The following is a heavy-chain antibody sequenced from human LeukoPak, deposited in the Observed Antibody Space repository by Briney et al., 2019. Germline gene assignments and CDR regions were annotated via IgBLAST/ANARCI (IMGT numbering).Heavy chain of an antibody. J-gene: IGHJ4*02. CDR2: LTGDGGRT. CDR3: VKDPFYGGNPLYYFDY. V-gene: IGHV3-64D*06. D-gene: IGHD4-23*01. Sequence: GGSLRLSCSASGFTFSSYAMHWVRQAPGKGLECVSALTGDGGRTYYADSVKGRFTISRDNSKNTLYLQMSSLRVEDTAVYYCVKDPFYGGNPLYYFDYWGQGNLVAVSS. CDR1: GFTFSSYA.